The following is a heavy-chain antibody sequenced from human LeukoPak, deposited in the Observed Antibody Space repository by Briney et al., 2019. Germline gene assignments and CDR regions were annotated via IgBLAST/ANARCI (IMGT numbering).Heavy chain of an antibody. CDR1: GGSISSYY. V-gene: IGHV4-59*01. D-gene: IGHD2-2*01. CDR2: IYYSGST. Sequence: PSETLSLTCTVSGGSISSYYWSWIRQPPGKGLGWIGYIYYSGSTNYNPSLKSRVTISVDTSKNQFSLKLSSVTAADTAVYYCARDDIGYCSSTSCYSRAFDIWGQGTMVTVSS. CDR3: ARDDIGYCSSTSCYSRAFDI. J-gene: IGHJ3*02.